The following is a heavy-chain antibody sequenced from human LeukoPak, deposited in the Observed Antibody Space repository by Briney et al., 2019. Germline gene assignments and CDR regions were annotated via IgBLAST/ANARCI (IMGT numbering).Heavy chain of an antibody. V-gene: IGHV3-66*01. CDR2: IYSGGST. CDR1: GFTVSSNY. J-gene: IGHJ4*02. D-gene: IGHD3-16*01. CDR3: ARGYYDYVWGSY. Sequence: GGSLRLSCAASGFTVSSNYMGWVRQAPGKGLEWVSVIYSGGSTYYADSVKGRFTISRDNSKNTLYLQMNSLRAEDTAVYYCARGYYDYVWGSYWGQGTLVTVSS.